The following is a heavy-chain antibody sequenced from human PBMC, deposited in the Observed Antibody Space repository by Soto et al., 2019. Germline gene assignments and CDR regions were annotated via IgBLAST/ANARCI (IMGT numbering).Heavy chain of an antibody. CDR1: GFTFSSYS. CDR3: ARDTPLAYYYYGMDV. CDR2: ISSSSSYI. J-gene: IGHJ6*02. V-gene: IGHV3-21*01. Sequence: LRLSCAASGFTFSSYSMNWVRQAPGKGLEWVSSISSSSSYIYYADSVKGRFTISRDNAKNSLYLQMNSLRAEDTAVYYCARDTPLAYYYYGMDVWGQGTTVTVSS.